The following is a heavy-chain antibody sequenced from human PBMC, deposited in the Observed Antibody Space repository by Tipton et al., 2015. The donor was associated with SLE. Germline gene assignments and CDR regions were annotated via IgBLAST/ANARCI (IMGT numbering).Heavy chain of an antibody. D-gene: IGHD5-12*01. CDR2: FHHSGST. CDR3: ARHHSLLRRFDP. J-gene: IGHJ5*02. CDR1: GGSINSYY. Sequence: TLSLTCTVSGGSINSYYWNWIRQSPGKGLEWIGYFHHSGSTNYNPSLQSRVTISLDTAKNQFSLRLSSVTAADTAVYFCARHHSLLRRFDPWGQGTLVTVSS. V-gene: IGHV4-59*08.